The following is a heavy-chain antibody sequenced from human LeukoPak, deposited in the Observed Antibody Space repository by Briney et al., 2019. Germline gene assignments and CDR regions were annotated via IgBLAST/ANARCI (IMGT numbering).Heavy chain of an antibody. CDR1: GFTFSSYW. CDR3: TRDLSGTYYGRFVY. D-gene: IGHD1-26*01. Sequence: SGGSLRLSCAASGFTFSSYWMHWVRQAPGKGLLWVSRINTDGSSTNFADSVRGRFTISRDNAKNTLYLQMNSLRAEDTAVYYCTRDLSGTYYGRFVYWGQGTLVTVSS. J-gene: IGHJ4*02. V-gene: IGHV3-74*01. CDR2: INTDGSST.